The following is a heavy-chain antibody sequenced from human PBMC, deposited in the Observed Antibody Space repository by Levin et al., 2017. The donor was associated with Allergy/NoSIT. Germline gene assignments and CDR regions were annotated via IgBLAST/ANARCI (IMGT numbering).Heavy chain of an antibody. V-gene: IGHV4-39*07. D-gene: IGHD6-13*01. J-gene: IGHJ5*02. Sequence: PSETLSLTCTVSGGSISSSSYYWGWIRQPPGKGLEWIGSIYYSGSTYYNPSLKSRVTISVDTSKNQFSLKLSSVTAADTAVYYCARIIIGYSNNKRLGEFDPWGQGTLVTVSS. CDR3: ARIIIGYSNNKRLGEFDP. CDR2: IYYSGST. CDR1: GGSISSSSYY.